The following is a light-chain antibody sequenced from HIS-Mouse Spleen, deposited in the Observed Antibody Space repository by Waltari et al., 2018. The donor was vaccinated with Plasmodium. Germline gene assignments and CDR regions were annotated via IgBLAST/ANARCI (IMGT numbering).Light chain of an antibody. CDR3: QAWDSSTVV. Sequence: SYELTQPPSVSVSPGPTASITCPGATSVDQYPCWYPQKPGQSPVMFIYQDSKRPSGIPERFSGSNSGNTATLTISGTQAMDEADYYCQAWDSSTVVFGGGTKLTVL. CDR1: TSVDQY. CDR2: QDS. V-gene: IGLV3-1*01. J-gene: IGLJ2*01.